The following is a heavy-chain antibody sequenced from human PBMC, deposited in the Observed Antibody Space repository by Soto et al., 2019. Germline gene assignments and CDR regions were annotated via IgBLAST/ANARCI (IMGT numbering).Heavy chain of an antibody. CDR3: AKGGQSYDY. CDR1: GFTFGNYA. D-gene: IGHD3-10*01. CDR2: ISASVGST. V-gene: IGHV3-23*01. J-gene: IGHJ4*02. Sequence: PXGSLRLACADDGFTFGNYAMSWVRQAPGKGLEWVSAISASVGSTYYTDSVKGRFTIPRDNSKNTLYLQMNSLRAEDTAVYYCAKGGQSYDYWGQGGLVTVSA.